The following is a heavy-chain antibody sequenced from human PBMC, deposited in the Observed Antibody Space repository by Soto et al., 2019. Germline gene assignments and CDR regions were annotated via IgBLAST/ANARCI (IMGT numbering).Heavy chain of an antibody. CDR2: LWSDGSNK. V-gene: IGHV3-33*01. CDR1: GFTFSSYG. Sequence: GGSLRLSCAASGFTFSSYGMHWDRQAPGKGLERVAVLWSDGSNKYYADSVKGRFTISRDNTKNTLYLQMNSLRAEDTAVYYCARDGTPYYYDSSGPDAFDIWGQGTMVTVSS. CDR3: ARDGTPYYYDSSGPDAFDI. D-gene: IGHD3-22*01. J-gene: IGHJ3*02.